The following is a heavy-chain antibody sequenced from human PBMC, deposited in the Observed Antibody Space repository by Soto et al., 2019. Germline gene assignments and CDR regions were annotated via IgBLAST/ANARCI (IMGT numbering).Heavy chain of an antibody. Sequence: SETLSLTCTVSGGSISSGGYYWSWIRQHPGKGLEWIGYIYYSGSTYYNPSLKSRVTISVDTSKNQFSLKLSSVTAADTAVYYCARDRLKGSGSTYYYYGMDVWGQGTTVTVS. CDR1: GGSISSGGYY. CDR3: ARDRLKGSGSTYYYYGMDV. D-gene: IGHD3-10*01. CDR2: IYYSGST. J-gene: IGHJ6*02. V-gene: IGHV4-31*03.